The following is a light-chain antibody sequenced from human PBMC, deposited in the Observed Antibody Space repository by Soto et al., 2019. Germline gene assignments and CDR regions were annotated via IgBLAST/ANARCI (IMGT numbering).Light chain of an antibody. CDR3: QQSYSTPYT. Sequence: DIQMTQSPSSLSASVGDRVTITCRASQSINSDLNWYQQKPGKAPNLLIYGASSLQGGVPSRFSGTRSGTDFALTVSSLQPEDFATYYCQQSYSTPYTFGQGTKLEIK. CDR1: QSINSD. J-gene: IGKJ2*01. V-gene: IGKV1-39*01. CDR2: GAS.